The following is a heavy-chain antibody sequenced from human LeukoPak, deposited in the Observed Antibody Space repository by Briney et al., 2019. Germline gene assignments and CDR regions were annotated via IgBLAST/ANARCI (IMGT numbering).Heavy chain of an antibody. CDR1: GFTFSSYS. V-gene: IGHV3-21*01. Sequence: GGSLRLSCATSGFTFSSYSMNWVRQAPGKGLEWVSSISSSGTYVYYADSVKGRFTISRDNAKNSLSLQMNSLRADDAAVYYCARASSKQLAGYLPDGFDIWGQGTMVTVSS. D-gene: IGHD3-9*01. CDR3: ARASSKQLAGYLPDGFDI. CDR2: ISSSGTYV. J-gene: IGHJ3*02.